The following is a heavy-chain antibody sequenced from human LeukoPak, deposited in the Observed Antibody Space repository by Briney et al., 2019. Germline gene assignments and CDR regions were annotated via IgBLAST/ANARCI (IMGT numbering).Heavy chain of an antibody. CDR1: GFTFSSYA. CDR2: ISYDGSNK. D-gene: IGHD4-17*01. CDR3: ARDYGDYYLDY. Sequence: PGGSLRLSCAASGFTFSSYAMHWVRQAPGKGLEWVAVISYDGSNKYYADSVKGRFTISRDNSKNTLYLQMNSLRAEDTAVYYCARDYGDYYLDYWGQGTLVTVSS. J-gene: IGHJ4*02. V-gene: IGHV3-30-3*01.